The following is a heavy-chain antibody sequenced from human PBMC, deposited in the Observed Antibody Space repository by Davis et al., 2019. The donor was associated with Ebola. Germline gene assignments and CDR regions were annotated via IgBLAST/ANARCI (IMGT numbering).Heavy chain of an antibody. D-gene: IGHD6-19*01. CDR2: IKEDGSEK. V-gene: IGHV3-7*01. CDR1: GFTFSNFY. Sequence: GESLKISCAASGFTFSNFYMSWVRQAPGKGLEWVGKIKEDGSEKFYLESVKGRFTISRDNAENSLFLQMNSLRAEDTAVYYCAKDSGWQMSPWGQGTLVTVSS. CDR3: AKDSGWQMSP. J-gene: IGHJ5*02.